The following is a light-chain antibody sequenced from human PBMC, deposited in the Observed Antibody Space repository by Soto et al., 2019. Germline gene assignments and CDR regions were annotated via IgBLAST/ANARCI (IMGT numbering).Light chain of an antibody. CDR1: QSISSW. V-gene: IGKV1-5*01. J-gene: IGKJ5*01. CDR2: DAS. Sequence: DLQMTQSPSTLSASVGDRVTITCRASQSISSWLAWYQQKLGRAPRLLIYDASSLESGVPSRFSGSGSGTEFTLTISSLQADDFATYFCQQYNSYPITFGQGTRLEI. CDR3: QQYNSYPIT.